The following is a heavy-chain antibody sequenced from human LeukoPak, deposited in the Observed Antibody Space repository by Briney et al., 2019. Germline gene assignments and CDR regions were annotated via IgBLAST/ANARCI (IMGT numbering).Heavy chain of an antibody. CDR2: ISYDGSNK. J-gene: IGHJ4*02. CDR1: GFTVSSYG. V-gene: IGHV3-30*18. Sequence: GGSLRLSCAASGFTVSSYGMHWVRQAPGKGLEWVALISYDGSNKDYADSVRGRFTISRDSSKNTLYLQMNSLRPEDTAVYYCAKDRKQWHSPLDYWGQGTLVAVSS. D-gene: IGHD6-19*01. CDR3: AKDRKQWHSPLDY.